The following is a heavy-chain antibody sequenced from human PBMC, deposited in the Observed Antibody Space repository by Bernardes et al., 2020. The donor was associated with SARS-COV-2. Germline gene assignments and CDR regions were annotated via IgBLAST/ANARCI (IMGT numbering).Heavy chain of an antibody. CDR1: GYTFTSYG. Sequence: ASAKVSCEASGYTFTSYGISWVRQAPGQGLEWMGWISAYNDNTNYAQKFQGRVTMTTDTSTSTAYMELRSLRSDDTAVYYCAREDIGYCSGGSCQPFDYWGQGTLVTVSS. J-gene: IGHJ4*02. CDR2: ISAYNDNT. CDR3: AREDIGYCSGGSCQPFDY. D-gene: IGHD2-15*01. V-gene: IGHV1-18*01.